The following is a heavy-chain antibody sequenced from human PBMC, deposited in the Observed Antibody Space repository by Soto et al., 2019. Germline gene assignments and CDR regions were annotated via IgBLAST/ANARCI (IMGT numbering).Heavy chain of an antibody. CDR3: ARSPIRRNMAAPYYMDV. Sequence: ASVKVSCKASGYTFTSYDINWVRQATGQGLEWMGWMNPNSGNTGYAQKFQGRVTMTRNTSISTAYMELSSLRSEDTAVYYCARSPIRRNMAAPYYMDVWGKGTTVTVSS. V-gene: IGHV1-8*01. CDR1: GYTFTSYD. J-gene: IGHJ6*03. CDR2: MNPNSGNT. D-gene: IGHD2-15*01.